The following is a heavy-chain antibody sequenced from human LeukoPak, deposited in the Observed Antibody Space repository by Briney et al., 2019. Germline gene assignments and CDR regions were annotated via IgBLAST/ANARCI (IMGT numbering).Heavy chain of an antibody. Sequence: SETLSLTCTVSGGSISSGSYYWSWIRQPAGKGLEWIGRIYTSGSTNYNPSLKSRVTISVDTSKNQFSLKLSSVTAADTAVYYCAREIRSHEQTSMVRGVNNFDYWGQGTLVTVSS. CDR2: IYTSGST. V-gene: IGHV4-61*02. CDR3: AREIRSHEQTSMVRGVNNFDY. D-gene: IGHD3-10*01. CDR1: GGSISSGSYY. J-gene: IGHJ4*02.